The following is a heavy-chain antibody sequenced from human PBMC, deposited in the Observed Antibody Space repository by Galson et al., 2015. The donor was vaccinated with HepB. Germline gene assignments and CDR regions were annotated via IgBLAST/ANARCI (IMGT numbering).Heavy chain of an antibody. V-gene: IGHV3-9*01. CDR1: GFTFDDYG. CDR3: AKDLGTTGTYVGFDY. D-gene: IGHD1-1*01. Sequence: SLRLSCAASGFTFDDYGMSWVRQAPGKGLEWVSGISWNSVSITYADSVRGRFTISRDNAKNSLYLQMNSLRAEDTALYYCAKDLGTTGTYVGFDYWGQGTLVSVSS. CDR2: ISWNSVSI. J-gene: IGHJ4*02.